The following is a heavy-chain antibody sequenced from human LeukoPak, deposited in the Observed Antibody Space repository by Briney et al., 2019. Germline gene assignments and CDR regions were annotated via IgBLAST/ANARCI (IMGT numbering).Heavy chain of an antibody. J-gene: IGHJ6*02. CDR2: IRSKLYGGTT. CDR1: GSTFGDYA. V-gene: IGHV3-49*03. CDR3: TRGNYGDKSLLYYYGMDV. D-gene: IGHD4-17*01. Sequence: GGSLRLSCTASGSTFGDYAMSWFRQAPGKGLEWVGFIRSKLYGGTTEYAASVKGRFTISRDDSKSIAYLQMNSLKTEDTAVYYCTRGNYGDKSLLYYYGMDVWGQGTTVTVSS.